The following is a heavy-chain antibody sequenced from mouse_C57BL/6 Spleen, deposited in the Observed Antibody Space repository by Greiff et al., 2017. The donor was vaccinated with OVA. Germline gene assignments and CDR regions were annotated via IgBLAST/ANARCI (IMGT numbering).Heavy chain of an antibody. D-gene: IGHD2-5*01. CDR3: AREGYSNYGGAMDY. Sequence: VQLQQPGAELVKPGASVKMSCKASGYTFTSYWITWVKQRPGQGLEWIGDIYPGSGSTNYNEKFKSKATLTVDTSSSTAYMQLSSLTSEDSAVYYCAREGYSNYGGAMDYWGQGTSVTVSS. V-gene: IGHV1-55*01. J-gene: IGHJ4*01. CDR1: GYTFTSYW. CDR2: IYPGSGST.